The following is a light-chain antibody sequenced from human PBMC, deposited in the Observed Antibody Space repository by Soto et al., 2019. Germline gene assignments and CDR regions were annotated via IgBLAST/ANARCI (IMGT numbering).Light chain of an antibody. Sequence: EIVLTLSPGTLSLSPGERATLSCSASQSVSSSYLAWYQQKPGQAPRLLIYGASSRATGIPDRFSGSGSGTDFTLTISRLEPEDFAVYYCQQYGSSPWTFGQGTKVDIK. V-gene: IGKV3-20*01. CDR2: GAS. J-gene: IGKJ1*01. CDR1: QSVSSSY. CDR3: QQYGSSPWT.